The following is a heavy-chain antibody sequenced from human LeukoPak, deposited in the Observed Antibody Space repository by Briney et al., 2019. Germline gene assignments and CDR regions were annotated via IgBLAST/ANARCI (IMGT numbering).Heavy chain of an antibody. Sequence: GASVKVSCKASGYTFTSYGISWVRQAPGQGLEWMGWISAYNGNTNYAQKLQGRVTMTTDTSTSTAYMELRSLRSDDTAVYYCARVRPKKKDTAMVNYFDYWGQGTLVTVSS. CDR3: ARVRPKKKDTAMVNYFDY. D-gene: IGHD5-18*01. V-gene: IGHV1-18*01. CDR2: ISAYNGNT. J-gene: IGHJ4*02. CDR1: GYTFTSYG.